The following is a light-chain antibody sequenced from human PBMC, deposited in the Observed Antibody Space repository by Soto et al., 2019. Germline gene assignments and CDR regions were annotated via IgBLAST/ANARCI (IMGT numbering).Light chain of an antibody. Sequence: QSALTQPASVSGSPGQSITISCTGTSSDVGNYKYVSWYQQHPGKAPKLMIYEVSNRPSGVSDRFSGSKSGNTASLTISGLQGEDEADYYCSSYASSSTGVFGTGTKVTVL. CDR3: SSYASSSTGV. J-gene: IGLJ1*01. V-gene: IGLV2-14*01. CDR1: SSDVGNYKY. CDR2: EVS.